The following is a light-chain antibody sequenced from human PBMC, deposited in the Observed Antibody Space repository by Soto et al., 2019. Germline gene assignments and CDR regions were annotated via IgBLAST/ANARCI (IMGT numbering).Light chain of an antibody. CDR1: QSVSSY. CDR3: QQRSNWPPIT. V-gene: IGKV3-11*01. CDR2: DSS. J-gene: IGKJ5*01. Sequence: PGERATLSCRASQSVSSYLAWYQQKPGQAPRLLIYDSSNRATGIPARFSGSGSGTDFTLTISSLEPEDFAVYYCQQRSNWPPITFGQGTRLEI.